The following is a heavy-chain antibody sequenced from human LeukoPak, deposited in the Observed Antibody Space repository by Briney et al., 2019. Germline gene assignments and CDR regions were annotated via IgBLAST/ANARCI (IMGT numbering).Heavy chain of an antibody. J-gene: IGHJ4*02. CDR2: IIPIFGTA. D-gene: IGHD2-2*01. CDR1: GGTFSSYA. CDR3: ARGVPLVVVPAALDY. V-gene: IGHV1-69*13. Sequence: SVKVSCKASGGTFSSYAISWVRQAPGQGLEWMGGIIPIFGTANYAQKFQGRVTITADESTSTAYMELSSLRSEDTAVYYCARGVPLVVVPAALDYWGQGTLVTVSS.